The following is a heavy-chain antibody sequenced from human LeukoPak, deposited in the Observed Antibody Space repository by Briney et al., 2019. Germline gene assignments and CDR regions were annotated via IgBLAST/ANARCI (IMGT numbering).Heavy chain of an antibody. D-gene: IGHD2-2*01. Sequence: SVKVSCKASGGTFSSYAISWVRQAPGQGLEWMGGIIPIFGTANYAQKFQGRVTITADESTSTAYMELSSLRSEDTAVYYCARGVVPAAILPTAYYYYGMDVWGQGTTVTVSS. CDR3: ARGVVPAAILPTAYYYYGMDV. CDR1: GGTFSSYA. J-gene: IGHJ6*02. V-gene: IGHV1-69*01. CDR2: IIPIFGTA.